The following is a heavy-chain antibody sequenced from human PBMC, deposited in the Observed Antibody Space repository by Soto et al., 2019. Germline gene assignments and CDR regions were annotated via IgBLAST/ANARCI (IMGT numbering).Heavy chain of an antibody. Sequence: QDQLVQSGGEVKKPGASVKVSCKASGYSFTNYGITWVRQAPGQGFEWMGWISAYNGDTNYAQKLQGRVTMTTDASTSTCYLELRSLRSDDPAVYYCARDRGVAPPVAGNTHYYYYMDVWGKGTTVTVSS. D-gene: IGHD6-19*01. J-gene: IGHJ6*03. CDR1: GYSFTNYG. CDR2: ISAYNGDT. V-gene: IGHV1-18*01. CDR3: ARDRGVAPPVAGNTHYYYYMDV.